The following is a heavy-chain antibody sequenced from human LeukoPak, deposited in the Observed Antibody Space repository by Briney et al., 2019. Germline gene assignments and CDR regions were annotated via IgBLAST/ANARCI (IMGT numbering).Heavy chain of an antibody. CDR2: INPNSGGT. V-gene: IGHV1-2*02. J-gene: IGHJ4*02. CDR3: AAVSITIFGVGPIFDH. CDR1: GYTFTGYY. Sequence: ASVKVSCKASGYTFTGYYMHWVRQAPGQGLEWMGWINPNSGGTNYAQKFQGRVTMTRDTSISTAYVELSRLRSDDTAVYYCAAVSITIFGVGPIFDHWGQGTLVTVSS. D-gene: IGHD3-3*01.